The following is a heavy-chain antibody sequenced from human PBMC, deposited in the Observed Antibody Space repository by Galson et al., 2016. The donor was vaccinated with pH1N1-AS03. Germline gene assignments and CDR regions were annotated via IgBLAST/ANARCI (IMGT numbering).Heavy chain of an antibody. CDR3: ARGKKRGSSDTAVWFDP. V-gene: IGHV4-34*01. CDR1: GDSFPGYH. Sequence: SETLSLTCHVHGDSFPGYHWTWLRQSPGKGLEWIGEIIHGGRTTYSPSLKSRATIFLDTSKNQFSLNLTAVTAADTAIYYCARGKKRGSSDTAVWFDPWGQGALVSVSS. J-gene: IGHJ5*02. D-gene: IGHD2-21*02. CDR2: IIHGGRT.